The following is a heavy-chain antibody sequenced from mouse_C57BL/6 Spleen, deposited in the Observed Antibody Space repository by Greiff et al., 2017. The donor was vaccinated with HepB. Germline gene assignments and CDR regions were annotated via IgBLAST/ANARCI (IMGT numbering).Heavy chain of an antibody. D-gene: IGHD2-4*01. J-gene: IGHJ3*01. Sequence: VQLQQSGPGLVKPSQSLSLTCSVTGYSITSGYYWNWIRQFPGNKLEWMGYISYDGSNNYNPSLKNRISITRDTSKNQFFLKLNPVTTEDTATYYCARDPSYDYDETWFAYWGQGTLVTVSA. CDR3: ARDPSYDYDETWFAY. CDR1: GYSITSGYY. CDR2: ISYDGSN. V-gene: IGHV3-6*01.